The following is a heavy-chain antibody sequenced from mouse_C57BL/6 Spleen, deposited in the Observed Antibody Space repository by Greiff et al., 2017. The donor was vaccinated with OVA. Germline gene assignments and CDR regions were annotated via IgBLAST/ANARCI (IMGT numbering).Heavy chain of an antibody. D-gene: IGHD1-1*02. J-gene: IGHJ2*01. V-gene: IGHV5-4*01. CDR1: GFTFSSYA. CDR2: ISDGGSYT. CDR3: ARGLVFDY. Sequence: DVQLVESGGGLVKPGGSLKLSCAASGFTFSSYAMSWVRQTPEKRLEWVATISDGGSYTYYPDNVKGRFTISRDNAKNNLYLQMSHLKSEDTAMYYCARGLVFDYWGQGTTLTVSS.